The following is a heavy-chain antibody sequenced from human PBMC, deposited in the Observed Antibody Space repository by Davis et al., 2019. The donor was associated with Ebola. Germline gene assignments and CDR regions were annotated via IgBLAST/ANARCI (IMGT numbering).Heavy chain of an antibody. Sequence: GESLKISCAASGFTFSSYGMHWVRQAPGKGLEWVAVIWYDGSNKYYADSVKGRFTISRDNSKNTLYLQMNSLRAEDTAVYYCAKTYCSGGSCYHWYFDLWGRGTLVTVSS. J-gene: IGHJ2*01. V-gene: IGHV3-33*06. CDR2: IWYDGSNK. CDR3: AKTYCSGGSCYHWYFDL. D-gene: IGHD2-15*01. CDR1: GFTFSSYG.